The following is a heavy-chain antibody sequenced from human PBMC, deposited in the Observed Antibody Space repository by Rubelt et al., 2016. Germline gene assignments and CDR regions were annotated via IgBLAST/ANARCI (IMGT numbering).Heavy chain of an antibody. Sequence: QVQLVQSGAEVKKPGASVKVSCKASGYTFTSYYMHWVRQAPGQGLEWMGIINPSGGSRSYAQKFQCRGTMTRDTSTSTVYMGLSSLRSEDTAVYYCARSPRYDFEDNWFDPWGQGTLVTVSS. V-gene: IGHV1-46*01. J-gene: IGHJ5*02. CDR3: ARSPRYDFEDNWFDP. CDR1: GYTFTSYY. D-gene: IGHD3-3*01. CDR2: INPSGGSR.